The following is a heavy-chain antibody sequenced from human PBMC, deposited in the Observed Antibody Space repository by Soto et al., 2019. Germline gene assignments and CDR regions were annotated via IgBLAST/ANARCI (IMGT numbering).Heavy chain of an antibody. CDR3: ARGRRYCTTTSCYPPALFPYGMDV. CDR2: INPDSDNT. Sequence: VKVSCKTSGYTFTNYDINWVRQAAGQGLEWMGWINPDSDNTGYAQKFQGRVTMTRDTSISTAYMELNSLRSEDTAVYYCARGRRYCTTTSCYPPALFPYGMDVWGQGTTVTVSS. J-gene: IGHJ6*02. CDR1: GYTFTNYD. D-gene: IGHD2-2*01. V-gene: IGHV1-8*01.